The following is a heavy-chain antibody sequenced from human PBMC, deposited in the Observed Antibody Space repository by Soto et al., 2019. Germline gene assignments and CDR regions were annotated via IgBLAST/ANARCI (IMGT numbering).Heavy chain of an antibody. V-gene: IGHV1-46*01. CDR1: GYTFIHYY. CDR3: ARSLLQGDF. Sequence: QLQLVQSGAEVKKPGASVKISCKASGYTFIHYYIHWVRQAPGQGLKWMAIINPNGGSTNYAQKFQGRVTVTSDTSTTTASMELNSLESDDTAVYFCARSLLQGDFWGQGTLVTVSS. D-gene: IGHD2-21*01. CDR2: INPNGGST. J-gene: IGHJ4*02.